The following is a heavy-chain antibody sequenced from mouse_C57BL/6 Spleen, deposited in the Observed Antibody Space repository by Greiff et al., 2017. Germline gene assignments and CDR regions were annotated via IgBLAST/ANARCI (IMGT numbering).Heavy chain of an antibody. Sequence: EVKLLESGPGLVKPSQSLSLTCSVTGYSITSGYYWNWIRQFPGNKLEWMGYISYDGSNNYNPSLKNRISITRDTSKNQFFLKLNSVTTEDTATYYCARDYYGNWFAYWGQGTLVTVSA. CDR1: GYSITSGYY. V-gene: IGHV3-6*01. J-gene: IGHJ3*01. CDR2: ISYDGSN. D-gene: IGHD2-1*01. CDR3: ARDYYGNWFAY.